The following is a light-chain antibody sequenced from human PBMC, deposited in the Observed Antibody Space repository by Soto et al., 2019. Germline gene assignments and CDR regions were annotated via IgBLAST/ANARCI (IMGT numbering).Light chain of an antibody. CDR2: GAS. Sequence: EIVLTQSPDTLSLSPGERATLSCRASQSVGRSDLAWYQHKPGQAPRLLIYGASSRATGIPDRFSGSGSGTDFTLTISRLEPEDFAVYYCQQYNRSPWTFGQGTKLELK. J-gene: IGKJ2*01. CDR3: QQYNRSPWT. CDR1: QSVGRSD. V-gene: IGKV3-20*01.